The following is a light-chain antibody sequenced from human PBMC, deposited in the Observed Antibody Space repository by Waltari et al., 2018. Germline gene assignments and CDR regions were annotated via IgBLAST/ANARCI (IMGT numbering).Light chain of an antibody. Sequence: QSVVTQPPSASGTPGQRVTLSCSGSSSNIGRKPVNWYQQFPGTTPKLLIHNTNQRPSGVPDRFSGSKSGTSASLAISGLQSEDEADYYCVTWDVTLSGYVFGTGTKVTVL. V-gene: IGLV1-44*01. J-gene: IGLJ1*01. CDR1: SSNIGRKP. CDR3: VTWDVTLSGYV. CDR2: NTN.